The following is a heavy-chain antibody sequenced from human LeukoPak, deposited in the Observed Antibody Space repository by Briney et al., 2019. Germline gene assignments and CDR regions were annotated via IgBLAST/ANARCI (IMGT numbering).Heavy chain of an antibody. D-gene: IGHD3-3*01. CDR1: GYPFTSYG. CDR3: ARDRRDYDFWSGTSGFSDY. CDR2: ISAYNGNT. Sequence: ASVKVSCKASGYPFTSYGISWVRQAPGQGLEWMGWISAYNGNTNYAQKLQGRVTMTTDTSTSTAYMELRSLRSDDTAVYYCARDRRDYDFWSGTSGFSDYWGQGTLVTVSS. J-gene: IGHJ4*02. V-gene: IGHV1-18*01.